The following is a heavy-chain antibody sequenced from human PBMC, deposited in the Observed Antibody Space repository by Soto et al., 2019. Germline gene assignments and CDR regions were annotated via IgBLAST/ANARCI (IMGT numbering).Heavy chain of an antibody. J-gene: IGHJ4*02. D-gene: IGHD3-16*01. CDR3: ARGGGLSKRRRQSTPDY. CDR1: GATMRTSCYF. V-gene: IGHV4-30-2*01. Sequence: SQARSLRSGVSGATMRTSCYFGIWLRLQQEKGLEWIGYFHHSGTTNYNPSLTSRVTISVDRSKNQFSLKLSSVTAADTAVYFCARGGGLSKRRRQSTPDYRGQRILGTV. CDR2: FHHSGTT.